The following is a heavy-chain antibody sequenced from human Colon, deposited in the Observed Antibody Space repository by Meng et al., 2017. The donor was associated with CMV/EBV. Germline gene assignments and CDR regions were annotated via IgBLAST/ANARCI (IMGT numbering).Heavy chain of an antibody. J-gene: IGHJ4*02. CDR3: ARDRVFGY. V-gene: IGHV3-48*03. CDR1: GFNFITYE. Sequence: GESLKISCAVSGFNFITYEMNWVRQAPGKGLEWVSSITSSGSTSYYAESVRGRFTISRDNAKNSLYLEMKSLRADDTAVYYCARDRVFGYWGQGAPVTVSS. CDR2: ITSSGSTS.